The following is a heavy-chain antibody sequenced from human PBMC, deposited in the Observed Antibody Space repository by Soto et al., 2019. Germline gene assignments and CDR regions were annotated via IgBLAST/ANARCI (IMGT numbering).Heavy chain of an antibody. D-gene: IGHD5-18*01. Sequence: SETLSLTCAVSGYSISSSNWWGWIRQPPGKGLEWIGYIYYSGTTYYNPSLKSRVTMSVDTSKSQFSLKLSSVTAADTAVYYCAKDSGYNYGYFRWFDPWGQGTLVTVSS. CDR2: IYYSGTT. V-gene: IGHV4-28*03. CDR3: AKDSGYNYGYFRWFDP. J-gene: IGHJ5*02. CDR1: GYSISSSNW.